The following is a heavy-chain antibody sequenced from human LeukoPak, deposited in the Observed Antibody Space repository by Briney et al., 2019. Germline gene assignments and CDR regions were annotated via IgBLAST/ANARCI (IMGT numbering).Heavy chain of an antibody. V-gene: IGHV3-53*01. D-gene: IGHD5-24*01. CDR2: IYSGGTT. J-gene: IGHJ4*02. CDR1: GFTVSRSY. Sequence: GGSLRLSCAASGFTVSRSYMIWARQAPGKGLEWVSVIYSGGTTYYADSVKGRFTISRDNSKNTLYLQMNSLRAEDTAVYYCAREGRGWLQYTPLDYWGQGTLVTVSS. CDR3: AREGRGWLQYTPLDY.